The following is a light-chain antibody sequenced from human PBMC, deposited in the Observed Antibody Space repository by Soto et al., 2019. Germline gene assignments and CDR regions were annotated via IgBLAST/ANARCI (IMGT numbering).Light chain of an antibody. CDR3: QQFDSVPCT. CDR1: QDITNY. CDR2: DAS. V-gene: IGKV1-33*01. J-gene: IGKJ2*02. Sequence: IQMTQSPSSLSASVGDRVTITCPASQDITNYLIWYQQKPGKAPKVLIYDASSLGTGVSSRFSGSGSGTYITLTISSLQPEDIATYSCQQFDSVPCTFGQGTKLEIK.